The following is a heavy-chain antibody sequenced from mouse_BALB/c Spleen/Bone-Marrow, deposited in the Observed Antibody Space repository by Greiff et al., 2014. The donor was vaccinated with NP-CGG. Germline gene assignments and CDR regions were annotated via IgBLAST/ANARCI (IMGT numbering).Heavy chain of an antibody. CDR3: ARGGRLTGYYFDY. CDR1: GYAFSSYW. J-gene: IGHJ2*01. V-gene: IGHV1-80*01. Sequence: QVQLQQPGAELVRPGSSVKISWKASGYAFSSYWLNWVKQRPGQGLEWIGQIYPGDGDTNYNGNFKDKVTLTTDKSSTTAYMQLSSITAEDAAVYFCARGGRLTGYYFDYWGQGTTLTVSS. D-gene: IGHD4-1*01. CDR2: IYPGDGDT.